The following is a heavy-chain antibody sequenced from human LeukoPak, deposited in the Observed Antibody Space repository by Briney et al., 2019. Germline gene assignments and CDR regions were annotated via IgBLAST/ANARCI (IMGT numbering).Heavy chain of an antibody. CDR1: GFSLIGHW. D-gene: IGHD3-16*01. Sequence: GGSLRLSCRVSGFSLIGHWMAWVRQTPGKGLQWLANINQDGREEYYVDSVKGRFTISRVNSENSLDLQLNNLGAEDTAIYYCARFGKGMHFFYFDSWGQGTLVTVSS. CDR3: ARFGKGMHFFYFDS. J-gene: IGHJ4*02. CDR2: INQDGREE. V-gene: IGHV3-7*01.